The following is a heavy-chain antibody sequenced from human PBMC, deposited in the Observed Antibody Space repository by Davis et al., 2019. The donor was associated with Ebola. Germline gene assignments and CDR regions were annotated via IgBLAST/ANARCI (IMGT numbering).Heavy chain of an antibody. D-gene: IGHD3-10*01. J-gene: IGHJ4*02. CDR3: ARLRSITRLTSFYY. Sequence: AASVKVSCKASGGTFSSYTISWVRQAPGQGLEWMGWISGYNGDRNYSQNLQGRVTMTTDTSTSTAYMELRSLRSDDTAVYYCARLRSITRLTSFYYWGQGTLVTVSS. CDR2: ISGYNGDR. CDR1: GGTFSSYT. V-gene: IGHV1-18*01.